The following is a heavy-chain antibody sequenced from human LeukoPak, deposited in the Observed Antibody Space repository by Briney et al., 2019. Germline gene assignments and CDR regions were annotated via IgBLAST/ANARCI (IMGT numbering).Heavy chain of an antibody. CDR3: ARDVGGSHFFGY. J-gene: IGHJ4*02. CDR2: ISGDGRGT. Sequence: PGGSLRLSCAATGFTFRDYGMAWVRQAPGKGLEWVSTISGDGRGTHYGETVKGRATIPRDNSKSTLSLKMNSLTDADTAVYYCARDVGGSHFFGYWGQGILVTVSS. V-gene: IGHV3-23*02. CDR1: GFTFRDYG. D-gene: IGHD1-26*01.